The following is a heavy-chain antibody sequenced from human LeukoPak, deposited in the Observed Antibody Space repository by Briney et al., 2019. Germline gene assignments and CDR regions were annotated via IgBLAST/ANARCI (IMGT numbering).Heavy chain of an antibody. J-gene: IGHJ3*02. D-gene: IGHD2-21*02. Sequence: ASVKVSCKASGYTFTSYGISWVRQAPGQGLEWMGWINPNSGGTNYAQKFQGRVTMTRDTSISTAYMELSRLRADDTAVYYCARGLCGGDCYTAFDIWGQGTMVTVSS. CDR2: INPNSGGT. CDR1: GYTFTSYG. CDR3: ARGLCGGDCYTAFDI. V-gene: IGHV1-2*02.